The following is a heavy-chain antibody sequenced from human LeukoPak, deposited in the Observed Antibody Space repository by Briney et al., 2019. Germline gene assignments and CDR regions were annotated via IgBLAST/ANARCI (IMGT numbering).Heavy chain of an antibody. CDR1: GGTFSSYA. Sequence: ASVKVSCKASGGTFSSYAISWVRQAPGQGLEWMGGIIPIFGTANYAQKFQGRVTITADKSTSTAYMELSSLRSEDTAVYYCARDAGEQQLVHDRYYYYYYMDVWGKGTTVTVSS. V-gene: IGHV1-69*06. CDR3: ARDAGEQQLVHDRYYYYYYMDV. CDR2: IIPIFGTA. J-gene: IGHJ6*03. D-gene: IGHD6-13*01.